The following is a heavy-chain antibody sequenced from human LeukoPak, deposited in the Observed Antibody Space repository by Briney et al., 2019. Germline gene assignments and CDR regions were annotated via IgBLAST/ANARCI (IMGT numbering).Heavy chain of an antibody. CDR2: INHSGST. V-gene: IGHV4-34*01. Sequence: SETLSLTCTVSGGSISGYYWSWIRQPPGKGLEWIGEINHSGSTNYNPSLKSRVTISVDTSKNQFSLKLSSVTAADTAVYYCVRQQLACIDYWGQGTLVTVSS. CDR1: GGSISGYY. J-gene: IGHJ4*02. D-gene: IGHD6-13*01. CDR3: VRQQLACIDY.